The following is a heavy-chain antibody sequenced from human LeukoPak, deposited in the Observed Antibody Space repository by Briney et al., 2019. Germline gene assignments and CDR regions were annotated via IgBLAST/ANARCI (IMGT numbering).Heavy chain of an antibody. CDR1: GFTFSSYA. D-gene: IGHD4-17*01. J-gene: IGHJ2*01. CDR2: ISGSGGST. CDR3: AKDITPDYGDPSYFDL. V-gene: IGHV3-23*01. Sequence: GGSLRLSCAASGFTFSSYAMSWVRQAPGKGLEWVSAISGSGGSTYYADSVKGRFTISRDNAKNSLYLQMNSLRAEDMALYYCAKDITPDYGDPSYFDLWGRGTLVTVSS.